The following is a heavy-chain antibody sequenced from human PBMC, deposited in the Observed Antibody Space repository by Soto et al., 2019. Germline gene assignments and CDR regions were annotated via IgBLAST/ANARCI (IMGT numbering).Heavy chain of an antibody. CDR2: IDNLNLYI. CDR3: AKGSYRPHDY. J-gene: IGHJ4*02. D-gene: IGHD1-26*01. V-gene: IGHV3-11*01. Sequence: GGSLRLSCAASGFSFNVYWMSWIRQAPGKGLEWVASIDNLNLYIYYADSVRGRFTISRDDASGLLFLQMDSLRADDTAVYYCAKGSYRPHDYWGQGTLVTVSS. CDR1: GFSFNVYW.